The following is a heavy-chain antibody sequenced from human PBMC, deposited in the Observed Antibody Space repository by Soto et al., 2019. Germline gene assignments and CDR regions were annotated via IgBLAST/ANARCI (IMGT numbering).Heavy chain of an antibody. Sequence: GGSLRLSCAASGFTFSSYAMSWIRQAPGKGLEWVSYISSSGSTIYYADSVKGRFTISRDNAKNSLYLQMNSLRAEDTAVYYCARDHSSSWYIDAFDIWGQGTMVTVSS. V-gene: IGHV3-11*01. CDR3: ARDHSSSWYIDAFDI. CDR1: GFTFSSYA. J-gene: IGHJ3*02. D-gene: IGHD6-13*01. CDR2: ISSSGSTI.